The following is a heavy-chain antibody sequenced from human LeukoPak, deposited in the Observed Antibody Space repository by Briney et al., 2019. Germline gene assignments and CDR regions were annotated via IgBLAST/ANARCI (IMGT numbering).Heavy chain of an antibody. V-gene: IGHV4-59*06. Sequence: SETLSLTCTVSGGSISSYYWSWIRQHPGKGLEWIGYIYYSGSTYYNPSLKSRVTISVDTSKNQFSLKLSSVTAADTAVYYCARTDGNPDPNFFDYWGQGTLVTVSS. CDR1: GGSISSYY. CDR2: IYYSGST. D-gene: IGHD4-23*01. CDR3: ARTDGNPDPNFFDY. J-gene: IGHJ4*02.